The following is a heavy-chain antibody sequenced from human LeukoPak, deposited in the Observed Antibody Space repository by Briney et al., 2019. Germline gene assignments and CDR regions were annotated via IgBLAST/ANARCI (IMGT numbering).Heavy chain of an antibody. V-gene: IGHV4-4*02. CDR2: IYHSGST. D-gene: IGHD3-10*01. CDR1: GGSISSCNW. CDR3: ARIPLVWSSPKGAFDI. Sequence: PSETLSLTCAVSGGSISSCNWWSWVRQPPGKGLDWIGEIYHSGSTNYNPSLKSRVTISVDKSKNQFSLKVSSVTAADTAVYYCARIPLVWSSPKGAFDIWGQGTMVTVSS. J-gene: IGHJ3*02.